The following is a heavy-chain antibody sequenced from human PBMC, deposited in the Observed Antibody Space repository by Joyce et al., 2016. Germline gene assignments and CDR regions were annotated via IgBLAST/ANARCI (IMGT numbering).Heavy chain of an antibody. CDR3: ARQSHSGHDFWSGTSGYVDG. D-gene: IGHD3-3*01. CDR2: FYYGGSP. Sequence: QLQLRQSGPGLVKPSETLSPTCTVSGDSISSRIPYWGWIRQPPGKGLECIGRFYYGGSPYYTPSLDSRVAIAVGTSKNQFSLRLNAVPAADTAVYYCARQSHSGHDFWSGTSGYVDGWGQGTTVIVSS. V-gene: IGHV4-39*01. CDR1: GDSISSRIPY. J-gene: IGHJ6*02.